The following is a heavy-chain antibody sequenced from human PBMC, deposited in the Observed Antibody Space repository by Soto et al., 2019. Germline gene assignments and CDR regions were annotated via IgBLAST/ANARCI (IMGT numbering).Heavy chain of an antibody. J-gene: IGHJ4*02. CDR1: GYTFTSYG. D-gene: IGHD2-21*01. CDR3: ARVPSYSTLDY. CDR2: ISAYNGDT. V-gene: IGHV1-18*04. Sequence: QVPLLQSGAEVKQPGASVKVSCKASGYTFTSYGVSWMRQAPGQGLEWMGWISAYNGDTKYSQKFQGRISLTTDTYTRTAYMELRSLRSDDTAVYYCARVPSYSTLDYWGQGTLVTVSS.